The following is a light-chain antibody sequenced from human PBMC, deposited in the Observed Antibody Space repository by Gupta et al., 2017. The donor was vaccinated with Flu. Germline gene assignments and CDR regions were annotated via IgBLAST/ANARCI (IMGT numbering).Light chain of an antibody. CDR1: GLGNYF. CDR3: QSRDSSTGV. Sequence: STGKTCSITCSGVGLGNYFCSWYQQKPGQPHVMGVYDDNKRSAGFHGRFSGSNSGNTATLTVRVTQDEDEDDFYSQSRDSSTGVFGGGTKLTVL. V-gene: IGLV3-1*01. J-gene: IGLJ2*01. CDR2: DDN.